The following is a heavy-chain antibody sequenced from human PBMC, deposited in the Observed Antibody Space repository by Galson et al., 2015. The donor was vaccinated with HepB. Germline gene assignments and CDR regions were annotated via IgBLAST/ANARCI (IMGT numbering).Heavy chain of an antibody. Sequence: TLSLTCAGSSGSISSGGFYWGWIRQPPGKGLEEIGYIYYRGSTYYNPSLKSRVTISVDTSKNQFSLKLSSMTAADTAVYYCARRLPETRKYCSSTSCYAPSDYWGQGILVTVSS. V-gene: IGHV4-30-4*01. J-gene: IGHJ4*02. D-gene: IGHD2-2*01. CDR3: ARRLPETRKYCSSTSCYAPSDY. CDR1: SGSISSGGFY. CDR2: IYYRGST.